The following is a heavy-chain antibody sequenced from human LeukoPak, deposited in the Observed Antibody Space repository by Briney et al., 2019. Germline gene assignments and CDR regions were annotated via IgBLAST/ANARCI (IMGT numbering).Heavy chain of an antibody. CDR3: AKEASVLRFLEWLGDPFDY. CDR1: GFTFSSYA. Sequence: PGGSLRLSCAASGFTFSSYAMHWVRQAPGKGLEWVAVISYDGSNKYYADSVKGRFTISRDNSKNTLYLQMNSLRAEDTAVYYCAKEASVLRFLEWLGDPFDYWGQGTLVTVSS. V-gene: IGHV3-30-3*01. D-gene: IGHD3-3*01. J-gene: IGHJ4*02. CDR2: ISYDGSNK.